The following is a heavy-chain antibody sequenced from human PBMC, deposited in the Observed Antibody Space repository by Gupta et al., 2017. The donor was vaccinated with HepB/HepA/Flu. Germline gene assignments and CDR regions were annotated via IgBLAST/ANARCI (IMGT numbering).Heavy chain of an antibody. CDR2: ITNSGENT. V-gene: IGHV3-23*01. J-gene: IGHJ6*03. CDR3: TRRGRGAGRVYYYMDV. Sequence: EVQLLESGGDLVQPGGSLRLSCAASEFSIDTYAMSWVRQAPGKGLQWVSGITNSGENTFYSDSVKGRFTISRDTSKNTLFLQMNSLSVEDTAIYYCTRRGRGAGRVYYYMDVWGKGTTVTVSS. D-gene: IGHD1-26*01. CDR1: EFSIDTYA.